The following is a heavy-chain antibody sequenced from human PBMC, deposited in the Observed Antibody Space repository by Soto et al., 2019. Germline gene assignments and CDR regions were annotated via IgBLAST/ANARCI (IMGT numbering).Heavy chain of an antibody. V-gene: IGHV5-51*01. J-gene: IGHJ4*02. D-gene: IGHD1-1*01. CDR1: GYTFSTYW. Sequence: GESLKISCQGSGYTFSTYWIGWVRQMPGKGLEWMGIIFPGDSKTKYRPSLQGQVTISADKSISTDYLQWSSLRPSDGGVYYCARRRTESLTFDYWGQGTLVTVSS. CDR3: ARRRTESLTFDY. CDR2: IFPGDSKT.